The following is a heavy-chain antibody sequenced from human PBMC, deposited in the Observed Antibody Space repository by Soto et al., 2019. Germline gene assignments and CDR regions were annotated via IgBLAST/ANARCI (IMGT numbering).Heavy chain of an antibody. V-gene: IGHV3-30-3*01. CDR2: ITYDGSNK. CDR3: ARDWGAYGSGSYDP. CDR1: GFTFSSYA. J-gene: IGHJ5*02. D-gene: IGHD3-10*01. Sequence: QVQLVESGGDVVQPGRSLRLSCAASGFTFSSYAMHWVRQAPGQGLEWVAVITYDGSNKYYADSVKGRFTISRDNSKNTLYVQMNSLKAEDTAVYYCARDWGAYGSGSYDPWGQGTLGTVSS.